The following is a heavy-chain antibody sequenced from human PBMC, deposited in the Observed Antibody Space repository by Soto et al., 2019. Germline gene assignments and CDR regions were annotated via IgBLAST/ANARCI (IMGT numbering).Heavy chain of an antibody. Sequence: PGGSLRLSCAASGFTFSNAWMSWVRQAPGKGLEWVGRIKSKIDGETTEYAAPVKGRFTISRDDSKNTLYLQMDSLKTEDAAMYYCTTRPFWNDLCWGQGTLVTVSS. V-gene: IGHV3-15*05. CDR1: GFTFSNAW. J-gene: IGHJ1*01. D-gene: IGHD1-1*01. CDR2: IKSKIDGETT. CDR3: TTRPFWNDLC.